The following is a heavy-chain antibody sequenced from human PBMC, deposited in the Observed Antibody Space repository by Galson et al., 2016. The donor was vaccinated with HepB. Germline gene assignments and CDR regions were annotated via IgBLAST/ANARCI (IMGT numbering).Heavy chain of an antibody. V-gene: IGHV3-30*18. CDR1: GFTFSGYG. Sequence: SLRLSCAASGFTFSGYGMHWVRQAPGKGLEWVAIISHDGGSKYYGDSVKGRFTISRDNSKNTVYLEMNSLRPEDTAVYYCAKVAMEWVIENWGQGTRVTVSS. D-gene: IGHD3-3*01. CDR2: ISHDGGSK. CDR3: AKVAMEWVIEN. J-gene: IGHJ4*02.